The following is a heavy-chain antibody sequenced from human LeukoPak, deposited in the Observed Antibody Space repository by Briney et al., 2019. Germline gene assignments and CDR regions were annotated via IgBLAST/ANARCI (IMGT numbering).Heavy chain of an antibody. D-gene: IGHD3-10*01. Sequence: ASVKVSCKASGYTFTSYYMHWVRQAPGQGLEWMGIINPSGGSTSYAQKFQGRVTMTRDTSTSTVYMELSSLRSEDTAVYYCSITMVRGKFDYWGQGTLVTVSS. CDR1: GYTFTSYY. V-gene: IGHV1-46*01. J-gene: IGHJ4*02. CDR3: SITMVRGKFDY. CDR2: INPSGGST.